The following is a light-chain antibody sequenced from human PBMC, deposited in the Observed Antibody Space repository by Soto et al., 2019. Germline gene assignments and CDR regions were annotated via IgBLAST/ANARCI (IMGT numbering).Light chain of an antibody. J-gene: IGLJ1*01. CDR3: CSYAGGRSPYV. CDR2: EVS. Sequence: SVLTQPASLSGSPGQSVTLSCPGTTSDVGSYDLVSWYQQHPGKAPKIMIYEVSKRPSGDSNRFSGSKSGNTASLTISGLQAEDEADYYCCSYAGGRSPYVFGTGTKVTVL. CDR1: TSDVGSYDL. V-gene: IGLV2-23*02.